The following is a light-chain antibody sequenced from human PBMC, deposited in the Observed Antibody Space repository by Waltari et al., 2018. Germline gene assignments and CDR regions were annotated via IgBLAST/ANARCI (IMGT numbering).Light chain of an antibody. Sequence: QSVLTQPPSASGTPGQRVTISCSGSSSNIGSNNVNWYQQLPGTAPKLLIYSHNQRPSGVPDRFSGSKSGTSASLAISGLQSEDEADYYCAAWDDSLNGPVFGGGTKLTVL. J-gene: IGLJ3*02. CDR1: SSNIGSNN. V-gene: IGLV1-44*01. CDR3: AAWDDSLNGPV. CDR2: SHN.